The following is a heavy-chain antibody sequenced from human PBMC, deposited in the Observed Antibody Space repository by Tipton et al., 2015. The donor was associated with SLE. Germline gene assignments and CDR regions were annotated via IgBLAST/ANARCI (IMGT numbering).Heavy chain of an antibody. CDR3: ARGQVLVVPAAPHAFDI. CDR2: IFYSGST. V-gene: IGHV4-59*01. Sequence: GLVKPSETLSLTCTVSGGSISSYYWSWIRQPPGKGLEWIGYIFYSGSTYYNPSLKSRVTISVDTSKNQFSLKLTSVTAADTAVYYCARGQVLVVPAAPHAFDIWGQGTMVTVSS. J-gene: IGHJ3*02. D-gene: IGHD2-2*01. CDR1: GGSISSYY.